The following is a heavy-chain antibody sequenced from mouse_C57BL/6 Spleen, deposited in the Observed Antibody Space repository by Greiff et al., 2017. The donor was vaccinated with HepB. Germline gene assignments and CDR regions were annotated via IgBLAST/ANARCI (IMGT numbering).Heavy chain of an antibody. CDR2: IHPNSGST. CDR1: GYTFTSYW. D-gene: IGHD2-4*01. Sequence: VQLQQPGAELVKPGASVKLSCKASGYTFTSYWMHWVKQRPGQGLEWIGMIHPNSGSTNYNEKFKSKATLTVDKSSSTAYMQLSSLTSEDSAVYYCAREWDDYDAFAYWGQGTLVTVSA. CDR3: AREWDDYDAFAY. J-gene: IGHJ3*01. V-gene: IGHV1-64*01.